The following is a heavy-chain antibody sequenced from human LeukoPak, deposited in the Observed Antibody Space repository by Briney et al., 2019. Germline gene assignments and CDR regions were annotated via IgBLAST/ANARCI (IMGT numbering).Heavy chain of an antibody. J-gene: IGHJ4*02. D-gene: IGHD3-22*01. V-gene: IGHV3-23*01. CDR3: AKDARGYHRPIDH. Sequence: GGSLRLSCAASGFTFTDFAMNWVRQAPGKGLEWVSGIGGGGTNTDYADSVKGRFTISRDNSKNTLTLQMSSLRADDTAVYFCAKDARGYHRPIDHWGQGVLVTVSS. CDR2: IGGGGTNT. CDR1: GFTFTDFA.